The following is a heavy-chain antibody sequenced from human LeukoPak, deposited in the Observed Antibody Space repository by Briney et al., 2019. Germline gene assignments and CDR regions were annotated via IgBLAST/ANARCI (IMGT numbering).Heavy chain of an antibody. J-gene: IGHJ3*02. V-gene: IGHV4-39*01. Sequence: PGGSLRLSCAASGFTFSSYWMSWVRQPPGKGLEWIGSIYYSGSTYYNPSLKSRVTISVDTSKNQFSLKLSSVTAADTAVYYCARYLPMITFGAPSAFDIWGQGTMVTVSS. CDR3: ARYLPMITFGAPSAFDI. CDR2: IYYSGST. D-gene: IGHD3-16*01. CDR1: GFTFSSYW.